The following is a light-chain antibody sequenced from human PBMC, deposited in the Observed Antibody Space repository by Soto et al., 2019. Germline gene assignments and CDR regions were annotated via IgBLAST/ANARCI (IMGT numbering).Light chain of an antibody. CDR2: AAS. J-gene: IGKJ5*01. Sequence: DIQLTQSPSFLSASVGDRVTITCRASQGISSYLAWYQQKPGKAPKLLIYAASTLQSGVPSMFSGSGSGTEFTLTISSLQPEDFATYYCQQLNSYLTFGQGTRLEIK. CDR1: QGISSY. CDR3: QQLNSYLT. V-gene: IGKV1-9*01.